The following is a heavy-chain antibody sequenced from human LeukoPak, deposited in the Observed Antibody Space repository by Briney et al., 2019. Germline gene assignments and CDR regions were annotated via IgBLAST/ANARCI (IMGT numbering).Heavy chain of an antibody. CDR1: GDSVSRDTAA. D-gene: IGHD6-13*01. Sequence: SQTLSLTCAISGDSVSRDTAAWNWIRQSPSRGLEWLGRTYYRSKWYNDYAVSVKSRININPDTSKNQFSLQLSSVTPEDTAVYYCARDLVIEGHLSSSSQNYDAFDIWGQGTMVTVSS. J-gene: IGHJ3*02. CDR2: TYYRSKWYN. CDR3: ARDLVIEGHLSSSSQNYDAFDI. V-gene: IGHV6-1*01.